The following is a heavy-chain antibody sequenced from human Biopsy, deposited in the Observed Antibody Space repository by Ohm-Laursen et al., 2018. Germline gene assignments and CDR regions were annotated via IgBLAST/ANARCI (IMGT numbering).Heavy chain of an antibody. CDR2: ISHTGYT. CDR3: ARGSNEYGGLYFPH. V-gene: IGHV4-59*11. CDR1: GGPFTGHY. D-gene: IGHD4-23*01. Sequence: SHTLSLTCTVSGGPFTGHYWTWIRQPPGKGLEWIGHISHTGYTSYKSSLKSRVTISLDTSRKHFSLRLTSLAAADTAVYYCARGSNEYGGLYFPHWGQGTLVTVSS. J-gene: IGHJ1*01.